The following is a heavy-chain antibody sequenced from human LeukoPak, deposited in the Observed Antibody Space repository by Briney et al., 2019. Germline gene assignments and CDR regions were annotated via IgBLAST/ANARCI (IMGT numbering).Heavy chain of an antibody. D-gene: IGHD3-22*01. V-gene: IGHV4-34*01. CDR3: ARGPSIRCYDGTGYYYFDY. J-gene: IGHJ4*02. CDR1: GGFFSDYY. CDR2: INHSGST. Sequence: SETLSLTXAVYGGFFSDYYWSWIRQPPGKGLEWIGEINHSGSTNYNPSLKSRVTISVETSKNQFSLNLGSVTAADTAVYYCARGPSIRCYDGTGYYYFDYWGQGTLVTASS.